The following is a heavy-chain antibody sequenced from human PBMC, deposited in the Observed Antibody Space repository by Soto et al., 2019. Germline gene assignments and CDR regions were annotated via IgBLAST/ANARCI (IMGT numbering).Heavy chain of an antibody. J-gene: IGHJ4*02. CDR1: GYSFSTYW. V-gene: IGHV5-51*01. CDR3: AKDIAASGWYSLDY. Sequence: GESLKISCQGSGYSFSTYWIVWVRQMPGKGLEWMGIMNPANSDSRYSPSFQGQVTMSADKSINTAYLQMNSLRTEDTALYYCAKDIAASGWYSLDYWGQGTLVTVSS. CDR2: MNPANSDS. D-gene: IGHD6-19*01.